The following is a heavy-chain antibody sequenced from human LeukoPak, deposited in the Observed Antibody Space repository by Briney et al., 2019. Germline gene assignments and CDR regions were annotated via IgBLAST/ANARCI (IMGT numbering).Heavy chain of an antibody. CDR1: GYSISSGYY. Sequence: SETLSLTCTVSGYSISSGYYWGWIRQPPGKGLEWIANIFHTGSSYYHPSLVSRLSISVDKSKNQLSLNLNSVTAADTAVYYCARAGTNLGDYDYWGQGTLVTVSS. CDR3: ARAGTNLGDYDY. D-gene: IGHD4-17*01. CDR2: IFHTGSS. V-gene: IGHV4-38-2*02. J-gene: IGHJ4*02.